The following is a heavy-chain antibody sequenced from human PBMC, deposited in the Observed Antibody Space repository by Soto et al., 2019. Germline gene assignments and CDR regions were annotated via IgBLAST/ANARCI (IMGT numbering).Heavy chain of an antibody. J-gene: IGHJ4*02. V-gene: IGHV3-21*06. CDR3: ARSGELLQTFDS. D-gene: IGHD1-26*01. Sequence: LRLSCVVSGVSFSDYSMNWVRQAPGKGLEWVSLITGNSEYKYYAGSVKGRFTVSRDNAKNSLYLQMNSPTVEDTAVYYCARSGELLQTFDSWGQGTLVTVSS. CDR1: GVSFSDYS. CDR2: ITGNSEYK.